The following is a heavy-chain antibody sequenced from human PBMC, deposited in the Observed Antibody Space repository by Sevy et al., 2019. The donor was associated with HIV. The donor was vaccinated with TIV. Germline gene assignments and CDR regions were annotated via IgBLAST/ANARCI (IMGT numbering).Heavy chain of an antibody. D-gene: IGHD1-1*01. V-gene: IGHV3-7*01. Sequence: GGSLRLSCAASGFTFSSYWMSWDRQAPGKGLEWVANIKQDGSEKYYVDSVKGRFTISGDYAKNSLYLQMNSLRAEDTAVYYCARHWWNHDAFDIWGQGTMVTVSS. CDR1: GFTFSSYW. CDR2: IKQDGSEK. J-gene: IGHJ3*02. CDR3: ARHWWNHDAFDI.